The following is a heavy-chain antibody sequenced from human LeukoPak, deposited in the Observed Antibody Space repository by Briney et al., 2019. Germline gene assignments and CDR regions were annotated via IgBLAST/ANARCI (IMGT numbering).Heavy chain of an antibody. CDR1: GLTFSSYW. Sequence: PGGSLRLSCAASGLTFSSYWMSWVRQAPGKGLEWVANIKQDGSEKYYVDSVKGRFTISRDNAKNSLYLQMNSLRAEDTAVYYCARDGWATSDYWGQGTLVTVSS. J-gene: IGHJ4*02. V-gene: IGHV3-7*01. CDR2: IKQDGSEK. CDR3: ARDGWATSDY. D-gene: IGHD3-10*01.